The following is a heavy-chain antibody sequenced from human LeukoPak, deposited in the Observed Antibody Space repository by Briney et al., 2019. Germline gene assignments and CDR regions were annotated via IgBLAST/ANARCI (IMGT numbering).Heavy chain of an antibody. Sequence: GGSLRLSCAASGFTFSSYSMNWVRQAPGKGLEWVSSISSSSDYIYYADSVKGRLTTSRDNAKNSLYLQMNSLRAEDTAVYYCARDKPANMGYWGQGTLVTVSS. CDR3: ARDKPANMGY. J-gene: IGHJ4*02. CDR2: ISSSSDYI. D-gene: IGHD3-16*01. V-gene: IGHV3-21*01. CDR1: GFTFSSYS.